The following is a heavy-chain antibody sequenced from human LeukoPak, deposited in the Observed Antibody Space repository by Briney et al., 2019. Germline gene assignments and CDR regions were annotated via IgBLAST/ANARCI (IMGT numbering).Heavy chain of an antibody. V-gene: IGHV3-20*04. CDR2: INWNGGST. D-gene: IGHD6-19*01. CDR1: GFTFDDYG. J-gene: IGHJ6*03. Sequence: PGGSLRLSCAASGFTFDDYGMSWVRQAPGKGLEWVSGINWNGGSTGYADSVKGRFTISRDNAKNSLYLQMNSLRAEDTALYYCARGLAAGTVYYYMDVWGKGTTVTVSS. CDR3: ARGLAAGTVYYYMDV.